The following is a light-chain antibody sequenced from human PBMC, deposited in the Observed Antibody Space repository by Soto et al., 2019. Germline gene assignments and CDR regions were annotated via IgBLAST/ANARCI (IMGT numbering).Light chain of an antibody. V-gene: IGLV4-69*01. CDR3: QTWGTGIWV. CDR1: SGHSSYA. Sequence: QSVLTQSPSASASLGASVKLTCTLRSGHSSYAIAWHQQQPEKDPRYLMKLNSDGSHSKGDGIPDRFSGSSSGAERYLTISSLQSEDEADYYCQTWGTGIWVFGGGTKLTVL. CDR2: LNSDGSH. J-gene: IGLJ3*02.